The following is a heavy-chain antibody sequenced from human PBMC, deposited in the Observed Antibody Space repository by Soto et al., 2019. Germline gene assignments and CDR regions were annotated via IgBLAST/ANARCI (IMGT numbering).Heavy chain of an antibody. Sequence: QAQLVQSGAEVKKPGASVKVSCKASGYTFYSHSISWVRQAPGQGLEWMGRISADNGNTKYAQEFRGRVTRTTDTFTSTVYMGLRNLRSDDTAVYYCARCIQQDYYYGMDVWGQGTTVTVSS. CDR3: ARCIQQDYYYGMDV. J-gene: IGHJ6*02. V-gene: IGHV1-18*01. CDR2: ISADNGNT. CDR1: GYTFYSHS. D-gene: IGHD5-18*01.